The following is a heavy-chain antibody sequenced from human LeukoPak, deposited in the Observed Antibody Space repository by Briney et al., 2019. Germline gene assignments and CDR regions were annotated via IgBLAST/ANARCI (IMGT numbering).Heavy chain of an antibody. CDR3: ARHENLPYEQLADY. CDR2: IDPSDSYT. Sequence: GESLKISCQGSGYSFTSYWISWVRQMPGKGLEWMGRIDPSDSYTNYSPSFQGHVTISADKSISTAYLQWSSLKASDTAMYYRARHENLPYEQLADYWGQGTLVTVSS. CDR1: GYSFTSYW. V-gene: IGHV5-10-1*01. D-gene: IGHD6-13*01. J-gene: IGHJ4*02.